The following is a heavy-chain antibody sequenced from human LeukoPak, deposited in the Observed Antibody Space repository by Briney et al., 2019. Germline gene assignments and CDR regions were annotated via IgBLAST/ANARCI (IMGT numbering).Heavy chain of an antibody. Sequence: GGSLRLSCAASGFTFSNYAMSWVRQAPGKGLEWVSAISSSGGSTFYADSVRGRFTISRDSSKNTLYLQMNSLRAEDQAVYYCARRLAAAATAKYYCDYWGQGSLVTVSS. J-gene: IGHJ4*02. CDR1: GFTFSNYA. D-gene: IGHD6-13*01. CDR3: ARRLAAAATAKYYCDY. V-gene: IGHV3-23*01. CDR2: ISSSGGST.